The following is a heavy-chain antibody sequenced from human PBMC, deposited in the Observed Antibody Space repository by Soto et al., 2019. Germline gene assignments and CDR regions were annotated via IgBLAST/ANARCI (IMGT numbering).Heavy chain of an antibody. CDR3: VGARGRLVGFDY. D-gene: IGHD1-26*01. J-gene: IGHJ4*01. CDR1: SESLSGYY. V-gene: IGHV4-34*01. Sequence: QVQLQQWGAGLLKPSETLSLTCAVNSESLSGYYWSWIRQSPGKGLEWIGEIDGSGNTNYSPSLRSRVAMSVDTSKNHFSLNLNSVSAADTAAYYCVGARGRLVGFDYWGHGTLVTVSS. CDR2: IDGSGNT.